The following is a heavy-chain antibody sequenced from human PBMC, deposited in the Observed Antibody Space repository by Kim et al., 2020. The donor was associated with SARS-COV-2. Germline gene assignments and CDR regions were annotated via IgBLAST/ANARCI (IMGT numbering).Heavy chain of an antibody. V-gene: IGHV3-64D*06. CDR1: GFTFSVYA. D-gene: IGHD3-22*01. CDR3: VKDERYGPTYYYDSTDFGFLES. CDR2: ISSNEDIT. J-gene: IGHJ5*02. Sequence: GGSLRLSCSASGFTFSVYAMHWVRQAPGKGLQYVSSISSNEDITYYADSVKGRFTISRDNSENTLHLQMTSLRAEDTAVYYCVKDERYGPTYYYDSTDFGFLESWGQGALVTVSS.